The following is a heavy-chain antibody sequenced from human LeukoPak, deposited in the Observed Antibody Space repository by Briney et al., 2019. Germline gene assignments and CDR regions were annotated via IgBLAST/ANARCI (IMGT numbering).Heavy chain of an antibody. Sequence: ASVKVSCKASGYTFTAYSLHWVRRAPEQGLEWMGWINPNSGVTNYAQKFQGRVIMTRDTSISTAYMELSGLGSDDTAVYYCARVFSTSTSSLDYWGQGTLVTVSS. D-gene: IGHD2-2*01. CDR2: INPNSGVT. V-gene: IGHV1-2*02. J-gene: IGHJ4*02. CDR1: GYTFTAYS. CDR3: ARVFSTSTSSLDY.